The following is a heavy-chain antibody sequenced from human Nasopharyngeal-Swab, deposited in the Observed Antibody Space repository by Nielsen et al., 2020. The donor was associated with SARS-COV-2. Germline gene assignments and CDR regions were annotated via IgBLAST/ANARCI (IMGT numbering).Heavy chain of an antibody. D-gene: IGHD3-22*01. J-gene: IGHJ4*02. CDR2: IIPIFGTA. CDR3: ARSDYDSSGYFN. CDR1: GGTFSSYA. Sequence: SVKVSCKASGGTFSSYAISWVRQAPGQGLEWMGGIIPIFGTANYAQKFQGRVTITADESTSTAYMGLSSLRSEDTAVYYCARSDYDSSGYFNWGQGTLVTVSS. V-gene: IGHV1-69*13.